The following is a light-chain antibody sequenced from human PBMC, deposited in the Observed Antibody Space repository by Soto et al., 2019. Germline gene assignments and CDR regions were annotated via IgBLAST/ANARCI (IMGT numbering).Light chain of an antibody. V-gene: IGKV3-20*01. Sequence: EILLTQSPGTLSLSPGERATLPCRASQSVSGSYLAWYQQKPGQAPRLLIYGASTRATGIPDRFSGSGSGTDFTLTISRLEPEDFAVYYCQQSGSSPITFGQGTRLEIK. CDR1: QSVSGSY. CDR3: QQSGSSPIT. J-gene: IGKJ5*01. CDR2: GAS.